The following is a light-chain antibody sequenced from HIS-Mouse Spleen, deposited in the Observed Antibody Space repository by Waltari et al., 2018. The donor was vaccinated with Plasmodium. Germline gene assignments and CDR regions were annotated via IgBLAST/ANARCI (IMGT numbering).Light chain of an antibody. CDR3: SSYAGSNNLV. CDR2: EVI. Sequence: QSALTQPPSASGSPGQSVTISCTGTSSDVGGYNYVSWYQQHPGKAPKLLIYEVIKRHSGVPCRFSGFKSGNTAVPTVAGLQAEDEADYYCSSYAGSNNLVFGGGTKLTVL. V-gene: IGLV2-8*01. CDR1: SSDVGGYNY. J-gene: IGLJ2*01.